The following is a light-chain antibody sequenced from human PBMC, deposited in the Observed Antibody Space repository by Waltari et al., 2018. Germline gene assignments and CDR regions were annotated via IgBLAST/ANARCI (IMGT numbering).Light chain of an antibody. J-gene: IGKJ1*01. V-gene: IGKV3-11*01. CDR3: QQYSNWPLWT. CDR2: DAS. Sequence: ETVLTQSPATLSLSPGERATLSCRASQSVRTHFAWYQQKPGQPPRLLIYDASKRVTGLPARFSGSGSGTEFTLTISSLQSEDFAIYYCQQYSNWPLWTFGQGTKV. CDR1: QSVRTH.